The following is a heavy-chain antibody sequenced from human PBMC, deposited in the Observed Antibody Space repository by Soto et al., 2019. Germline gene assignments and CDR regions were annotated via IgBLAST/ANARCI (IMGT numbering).Heavy chain of an antibody. J-gene: IGHJ6*02. CDR3: ANSNYDFWSGSTPLYYYYGMDV. D-gene: IGHD3-3*01. V-gene: IGHV1-69*13. CDR1: GGTFSSYA. Sequence: SVKVSCKASGGTFSSYAISWVRQAPGQGLEWMGGIIPIFGTANYAQKFQGRVTITADESTSTAYMELSSLRSEDTAVYYCANSNYDFWSGSTPLYYYYGMDVWGQGTTVTV. CDR2: IIPIFGTA.